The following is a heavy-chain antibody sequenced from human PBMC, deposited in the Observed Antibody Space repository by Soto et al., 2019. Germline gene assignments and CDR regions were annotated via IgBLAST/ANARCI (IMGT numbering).Heavy chain of an antibody. CDR2: IKSKTDGGTT. CDR3: TSGQGGDYYYYYGMDV. J-gene: IGHJ6*02. CDR1: GFTFSNAW. Sequence: GVSLRLSCAASGFTFSNAWMNWVRQAPGKGLEWVGRIKSKTDGGTTDYAAPVKGRFTISRDDSKNTLYLQMNSLKTEDTAVYYCTSGQGGDYYYYYGMDVWGQGTTVTVSS. V-gene: IGHV3-15*07.